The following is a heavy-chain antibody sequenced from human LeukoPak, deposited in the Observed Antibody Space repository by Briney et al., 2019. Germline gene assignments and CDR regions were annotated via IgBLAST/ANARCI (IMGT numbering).Heavy chain of an antibody. D-gene: IGHD1-7*01. J-gene: IGHJ5*02. CDR2: INPNSGGT. V-gene: IGHV1-2*02. CDR1: GGTFSSYA. CDR3: ARVYRENWNYNSHWFDP. Sequence: ASVKVSCKASGGTFSSYAISWVRQAPGQGLEWMGWINPNSGGTNYAQKFQGRVTMTRDTSISTAYMELSRLRSDDTAVYYCARVYRENWNYNSHWFDPWGQGTLVTVSS.